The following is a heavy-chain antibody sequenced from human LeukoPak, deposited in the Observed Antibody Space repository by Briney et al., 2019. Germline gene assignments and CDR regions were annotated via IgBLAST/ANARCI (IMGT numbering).Heavy chain of an antibody. J-gene: IGHJ5*01. CDR2: ISSGGDIT. CDR3: ARNFDF. CDR1: GFTFSRYA. V-gene: IGHV3-23*01. Sequence: GGSLRLSCAASGFTFSRYALSWVRQAPGKGLEWVSAISSGGDITHYADSVKGRFTISRDNPKNTLFLHFNSLRTEDTAVYYCARNFDFWGQGTLVTVSS.